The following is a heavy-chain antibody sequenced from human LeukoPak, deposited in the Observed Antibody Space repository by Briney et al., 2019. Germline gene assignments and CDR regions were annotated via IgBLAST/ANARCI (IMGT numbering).Heavy chain of an antibody. V-gene: IGHV4-39*01. J-gene: IGHJ4*02. D-gene: IGHD5-12*01. CDR1: GVSISSGSYY. CDR2: IYYSGTI. CDR3: ATQWIGHFDY. Sequence: PSETLSLTCTVSGVSISSGSYYWGWIRQPPGKGLEWIGSIYYSGTIYYNPSLKSRVTISVDTSKNQFSLKLTSVTAADTAVYYCATQWIGHFDYWGQGTLVTVSS.